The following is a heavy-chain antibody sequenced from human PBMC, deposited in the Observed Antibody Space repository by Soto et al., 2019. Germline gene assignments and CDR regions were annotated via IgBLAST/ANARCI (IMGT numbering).Heavy chain of an antibody. CDR2: ISSSGYT. CDR3: AKDLIDYSNSYFDY. D-gene: IGHD4-4*01. J-gene: IGHJ4*02. Sequence: VGSLRLSCAPSGFSFSNYAMSWVRQAPGKGLEWVAGISSSGYTYYVDSLKGRFTISRDNSKNSLYLQMNSLRAEDTAVYYCAKDLIDYSNSYFDYWGQGTLVTVSS. CDR1: GFSFSNYA. V-gene: IGHV3-23*01.